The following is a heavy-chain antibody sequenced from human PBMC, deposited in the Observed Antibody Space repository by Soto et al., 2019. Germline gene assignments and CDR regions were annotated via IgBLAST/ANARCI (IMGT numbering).Heavy chain of an antibody. CDR2: IIPIFGTT. D-gene: IGHD6-13*01. CDR1: GGTFSNHA. Sequence: QVHLVQSGAEVKKPGSSVKVSCKASGGTFSNHAINWVRQAHGQGLEWMGRIIPIFGTTNYAQKFQGRVTFTADEPTVTAYMELSSLKHDDTAIYYCAREVAADGTFREDVFDIWGQGTLVTVSS. CDR3: AREVAADGTFREDVFDI. J-gene: IGHJ3*02. V-gene: IGHV1-69*12.